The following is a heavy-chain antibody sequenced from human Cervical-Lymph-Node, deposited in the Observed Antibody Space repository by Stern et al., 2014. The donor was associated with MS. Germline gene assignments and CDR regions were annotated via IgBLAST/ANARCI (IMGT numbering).Heavy chain of an antibody. CDR2: INPSCRST. J-gene: IGHJ4*02. V-gene: IGHV1-46*01. Sequence: VHLVESGAEVKKPGASVKVSCKASGYTFTSYYMHWVRQAPGQGLEWMGIINPSCRSTRNAQKFQGRVTMTRDTSTSTVYMDLSSLRSEDTAVYYCARDLGRGYFDYWGQGPLVTVSS. CDR1: GYTFTSYY. CDR3: ARDLGRGYFDY.